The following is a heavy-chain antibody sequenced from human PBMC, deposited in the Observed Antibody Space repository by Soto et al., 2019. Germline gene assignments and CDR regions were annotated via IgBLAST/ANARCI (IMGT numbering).Heavy chain of an antibody. CDR2: INAGNGNT. Sequence: QVQLVQSGAEVKKPGASVKVSCKASGYTFTSYAMHWVRQAPGQRLEWMGWINAGNGNTKYSQKFQGRVTITRDTSASTAYMELSSLRSEDTAVYYCASSDFWSGYQFDYWGQGTLVAVSS. CDR1: GYTFTSYA. D-gene: IGHD3-3*01. V-gene: IGHV1-3*01. J-gene: IGHJ4*02. CDR3: ASSDFWSGYQFDY.